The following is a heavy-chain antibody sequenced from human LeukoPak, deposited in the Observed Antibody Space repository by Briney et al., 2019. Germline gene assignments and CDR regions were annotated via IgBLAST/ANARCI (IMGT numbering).Heavy chain of an antibody. CDR2: ISSSSSYI. CDR3: ASSPYDSSGYLIY. J-gene: IGHJ4*02. Sequence: GGSLRLSCAASGFTFSRYSMNWVRQAPGKGLEWVSSISSSSSYIYYADSVKGRFTISRDNAKNSLYLQMNSLRAADTAVYYCASSPYDSSGYLIYWGQGTLVTVSS. CDR1: GFTFSRYS. D-gene: IGHD3-22*01. V-gene: IGHV3-21*01.